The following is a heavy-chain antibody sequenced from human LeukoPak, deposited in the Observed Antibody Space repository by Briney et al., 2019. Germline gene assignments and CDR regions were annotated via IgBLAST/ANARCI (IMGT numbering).Heavy chain of an antibody. V-gene: IGHV1-2*02. D-gene: IGHD6-19*01. CDR1: GYTFTVYY. Sequence: ASVKVSFKASGYTFTVYYMHWVRQAPGQGLERMGWINPNSGGTNYAQKFQGRVTMTRDTSISTAYMELSRLRSDDTAVYYCARDRDGWYTFDYWGQGTLVTVSS. CDR3: ARDRDGWYTFDY. CDR2: INPNSGGT. J-gene: IGHJ4*02.